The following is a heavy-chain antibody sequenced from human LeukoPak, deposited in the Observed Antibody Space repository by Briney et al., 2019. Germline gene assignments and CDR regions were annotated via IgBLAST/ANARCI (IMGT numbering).Heavy chain of an antibody. CDR2: ISYSGST. D-gene: IGHD2-2*01. CDR1: GDSFNSHY. V-gene: IGHV4-59*11. J-gene: IGHJ6*02. CDR3: ARGSDCSSTSCFFDYYYGMDV. Sequence: SETLSLTCTVSGDSFNSHYWSWIRQPPGKGLEWIAYISYSGSTNYNPSLKSRVTISVDTSKNQFSLKLSSVTAADTAVYYCARGSDCSSTSCFFDYYYGMDVWGQGTTVTVSS.